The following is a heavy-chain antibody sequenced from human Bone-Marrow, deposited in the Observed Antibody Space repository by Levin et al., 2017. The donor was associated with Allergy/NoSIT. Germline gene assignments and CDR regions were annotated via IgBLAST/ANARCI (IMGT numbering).Heavy chain of an antibody. CDR1: GGSFSGYY. J-gene: IGHJ4*02. Sequence: SGGSLRLSCAVYGGSFSGYYWSWIRQPPGKGLEWIGEINHSGSTNYNPSLKSRVTISVDTSKNQFSLKLSSVTAADTAVYYCARGQTAMVRGYHDYWGQGTLVTVSS. V-gene: IGHV4-34*01. D-gene: IGHD5-18*01. CDR2: INHSGST. CDR3: ARGQTAMVRGYHDY.